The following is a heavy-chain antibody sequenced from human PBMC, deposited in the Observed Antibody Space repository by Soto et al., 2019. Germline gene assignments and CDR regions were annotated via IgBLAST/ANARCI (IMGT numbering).Heavy chain of an antibody. CDR2: ISYDGSNK. CDR3: AKDHSSSRGYYYYYGMDV. CDR1: GFTFSSYG. V-gene: IGHV3-30*18. J-gene: IGHJ6*02. Sequence: GGSLRLSCAASGFTFSSYGMHWVRQAPGKGLEWVAVISYDGSNKYYADSVKGRFTISRDNSKNTLYLQMNSLRAEDTAVYYCAKDHSSSRGYYYYYGMDVWGQGTTVTVSS. D-gene: IGHD6-13*01.